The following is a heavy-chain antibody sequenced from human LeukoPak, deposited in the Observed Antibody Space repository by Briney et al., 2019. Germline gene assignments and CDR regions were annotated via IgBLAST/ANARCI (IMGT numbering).Heavy chain of an antibody. CDR1: GGTFSSYA. Sequence: SVKVSCKASGGTFSSYAISWVRQAPGQGLEWMGGIIPIFGTANYAQKFQGRVTITADESTSTAYMELSSLRSEDTAVYYCASAYCSSTSCYLFSFAYWGQGTLVTVSS. V-gene: IGHV1-69*01. D-gene: IGHD2-2*01. CDR3: ASAYCSSTSCYLFSFAY. J-gene: IGHJ4*02. CDR2: IIPIFGTA.